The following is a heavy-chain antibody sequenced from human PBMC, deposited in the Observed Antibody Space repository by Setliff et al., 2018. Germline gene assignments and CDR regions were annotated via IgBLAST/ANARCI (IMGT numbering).Heavy chain of an antibody. CDR3: VRGREWGSRRNFDL. Sequence: SETLSLTCTVSGASISSGTYYWAWIRQPPGKGLEWIVDASVTGTTYYNLSLKSRVTISFDPSNNQFSLSLKSVTSADTAVYYCVRGREWGSRRNFDLWGRGTLVTVSS. J-gene: IGHJ2*01. CDR2: ASVTGTT. V-gene: IGHV4-39*07. CDR1: GASISSGTYY. D-gene: IGHD1-26*01.